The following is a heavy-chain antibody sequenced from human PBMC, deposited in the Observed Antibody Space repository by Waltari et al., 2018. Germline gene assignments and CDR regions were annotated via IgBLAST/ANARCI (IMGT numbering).Heavy chain of an antibody. CDR1: GSSISSCYY. J-gene: IGHJ4*02. CDR2: IYHSGYT. V-gene: IGHV4-38-2*02. D-gene: IGHD3-22*01. CDR3: ARDPDADSSGYYSGH. Sequence: QVQLQESGPGLVKPSETLSLTCAVSGSSISSCYYWGWIRQPPGKGLEWIGTIYHSGYTYYNPSLKSRVTISVDTSKNQFSLKLTSVTAADTAVYYCARDPDADSSGYYSGHWGQGTLVTVSS.